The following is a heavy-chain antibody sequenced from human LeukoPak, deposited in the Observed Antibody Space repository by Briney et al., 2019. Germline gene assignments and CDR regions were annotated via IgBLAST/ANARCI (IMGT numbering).Heavy chain of an antibody. Sequence: GASVKVSCKASGYTFTCYDINWVRQATGQGLEWMGWMNPNSGNTGYAQKFQGRVTMTRNTSISTAYMELSSLRSEDTAVYYCARGGRAAAGTFYYYYYMDVWGKGTTVTVSS. CDR2: MNPNSGNT. D-gene: IGHD6-13*01. CDR3: ARGGRAAAGTFYYYYYMDV. CDR1: GYTFTCYD. V-gene: IGHV1-8*01. J-gene: IGHJ6*03.